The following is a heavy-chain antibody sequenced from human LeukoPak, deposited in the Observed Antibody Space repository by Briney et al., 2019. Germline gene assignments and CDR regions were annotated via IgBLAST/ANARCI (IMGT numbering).Heavy chain of an antibody. CDR3: ARDAYSTMRRYYYYYYMDV. CDR1: GFTFSSYW. J-gene: IGHJ6*03. D-gene: IGHD4-11*01. V-gene: IGHV3-7*01. Sequence: PGGSLRLSCAASGFTFSSYWMSWVRQAPGKGLEWVANIKQDGSEKYYVDSVKGRFTISRDNAKNSLYLQMNSLRAEDTAVYYCARDAYSTMRRYYYYYYMDVWGKGTTVTVS. CDR2: IKQDGSEK.